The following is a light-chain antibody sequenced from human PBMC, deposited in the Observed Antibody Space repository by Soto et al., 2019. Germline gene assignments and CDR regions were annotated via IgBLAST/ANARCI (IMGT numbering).Light chain of an antibody. Sequence: HMTQSPYTLSASVGDRGTITFRASQSISSWLAWYQQKPGKAPKLLIYKASSLESGVPSRFSGSGSGTEFTLTISSLQPDDFATYYCQQYNSYSTFGQGTKVDIK. CDR3: QQYNSYST. CDR1: QSISSW. CDR2: KAS. V-gene: IGKV1-5*03. J-gene: IGKJ1*01.